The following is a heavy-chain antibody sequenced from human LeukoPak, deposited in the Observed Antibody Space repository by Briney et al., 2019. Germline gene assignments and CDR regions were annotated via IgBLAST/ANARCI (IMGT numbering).Heavy chain of an antibody. J-gene: IGHJ4*02. V-gene: IGHV4-4*07. CDR2: IYTTGTT. CDR1: DTSINTYY. Sequence: PSETLPLTCTVSDTSINTYYWSWIRQPAGKGLEWIGHIYTTGTTNYNPSLKSRVTMSIDTSKNQFSLNLRSVTAADTAVYYCAKVAKYYYGSETYFFFDHWGQGTLVTVSS. D-gene: IGHD3-10*01. CDR3: AKVAKYYYGSETYFFFDH.